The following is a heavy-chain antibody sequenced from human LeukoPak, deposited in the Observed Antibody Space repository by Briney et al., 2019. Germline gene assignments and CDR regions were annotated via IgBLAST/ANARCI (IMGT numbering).Heavy chain of an antibody. CDR1: GYTFTGYY. V-gene: IGHV1-2*06. CDR3: ARESWIQLWPRFDY. CDR2: INPNSGGT. J-gene: IGHJ4*02. D-gene: IGHD5-18*01. Sequence: GASVKVSCKASGYTFTGYYMHWVRQAPGQGLEWMGRINPNSGGTNYAQKFQGRVTMTRDTSISTAYMELSRLRSDDTAVYYCARESWIQLWPRFDYWGQGTLVTVSS.